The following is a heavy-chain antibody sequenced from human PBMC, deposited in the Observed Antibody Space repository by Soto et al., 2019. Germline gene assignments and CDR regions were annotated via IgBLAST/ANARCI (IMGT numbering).Heavy chain of an antibody. D-gene: IGHD3-16*01. CDR3: ASNVKGIVWRYFYGMDV. CDR1: GGSVSSGNYY. V-gene: IGHV4-61*01. Sequence: SETLSLTCTVSGGSVSSGNYYWSWIRQPPGKGLEWIGYLYDSGSTDYNPSLKSRVTISVDTSKNQFALKLSSVTAADTAVYSCASNVKGIVWRYFYGMDVWGQGTTVTVSS. CDR2: LYDSGST. J-gene: IGHJ6*02.